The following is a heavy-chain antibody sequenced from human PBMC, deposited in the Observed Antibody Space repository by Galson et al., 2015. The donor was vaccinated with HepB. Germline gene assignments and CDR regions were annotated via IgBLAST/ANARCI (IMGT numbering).Heavy chain of an antibody. Sequence: ETLSLTCTVSGGSISSSSYYWGWIRQPPGKGLEWIGSIYYSGSTYYNPSLKSRVTISVDTSKNQFSLKLRSVTAADTAVYYCARWRRDLRAFDYWGQGTLVTVSS. CDR3: ARWRRDLRAFDY. CDR1: GGSISSSSYY. J-gene: IGHJ4*02. V-gene: IGHV4-39*01. CDR2: IYYSGST.